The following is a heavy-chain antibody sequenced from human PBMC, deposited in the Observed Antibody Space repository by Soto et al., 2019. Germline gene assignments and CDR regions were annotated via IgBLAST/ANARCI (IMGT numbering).Heavy chain of an antibody. D-gene: IGHD5-18*01. CDR1: GFTFSSYG. J-gene: IGHJ4*02. CDR3: AKDVDTAMETFFDY. CDR2: ISYDGSNK. Sequence: GGSLRLSCAASGFTFSSYGMHWVRQAPGKGLEWVAVISYDGSNKYYADSVKGRFTISRDNSKNTLYLQMNSLRAEDTAVYYCAKDVDTAMETFFDYWGQGTLVTVSS. V-gene: IGHV3-30*18.